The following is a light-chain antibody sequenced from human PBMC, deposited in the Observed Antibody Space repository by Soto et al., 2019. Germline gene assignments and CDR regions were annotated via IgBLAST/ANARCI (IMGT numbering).Light chain of an antibody. Sequence: EIVLTQSPATLSFSPGERATLSCRASQSVSSYLAWNQQKPGQAPRLLIYDAFNRAAGIPARFSGSGSGTDFTLTISSLEPEDFAVYYCQQRSNWPPTFGQGTRLEIK. V-gene: IGKV3-11*01. J-gene: IGKJ5*01. CDR1: QSVSSY. CDR3: QQRSNWPPT. CDR2: DAF.